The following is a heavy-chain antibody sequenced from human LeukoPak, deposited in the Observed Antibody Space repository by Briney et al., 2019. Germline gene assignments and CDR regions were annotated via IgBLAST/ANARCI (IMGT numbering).Heavy chain of an antibody. V-gene: IGHV3-66*01. Sequence: GGSLRLSCAASGFTVISNYMSWVRQAPGKGLEWVSLIYTGGSTYYADSVKGRFIISRDNSKNTVYLQMNSLTVEDTALYYCAKDRGTGFLHDWTVSSWGQGTRVTVSS. CDR1: GFTVISNY. D-gene: IGHD3/OR15-3a*01. CDR2: IYTGGST. CDR3: AKDRGTGFLHDWTVSS. J-gene: IGHJ4*02.